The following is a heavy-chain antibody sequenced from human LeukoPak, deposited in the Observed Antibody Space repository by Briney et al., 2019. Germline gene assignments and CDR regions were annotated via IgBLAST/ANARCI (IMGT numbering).Heavy chain of an antibody. CDR1: GYTFSSYY. D-gene: IGHD3-22*01. CDR2: INPSGGST. V-gene: IGHV1-46*01. J-gene: IGHJ5*02. Sequence: ASVKVSCKASGYTFSSYYMHWVRQAPGQGLEWMGIINPSGGSTSYAQKFQGGVTMTRDTSTSTVYMELSSLRPEDTAVYYCARADSGGDSSGYKWFDPWGQGTLVTVSS. CDR3: ARADSGGDSSGYKWFDP.